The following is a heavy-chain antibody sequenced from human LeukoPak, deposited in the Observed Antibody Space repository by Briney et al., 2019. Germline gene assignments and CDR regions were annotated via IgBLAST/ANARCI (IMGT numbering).Heavy chain of an antibody. D-gene: IGHD4-23*01. CDR1: EFAFSTYN. V-gene: IGHV3-48*02. J-gene: IGHJ4*02. Sequence: GGSLRLSCAASEFAFSTYNMNWVRQAPGKGLEWVSYISTGSSTTYYADSVKGRFTISRDNVENSLYLQMNSLRNEDTAVYYCARVAAGYSVNYFDYWGQGTLVTVSS. CDR2: ISTGSSTT. CDR3: ARVAAGYSVNYFDY.